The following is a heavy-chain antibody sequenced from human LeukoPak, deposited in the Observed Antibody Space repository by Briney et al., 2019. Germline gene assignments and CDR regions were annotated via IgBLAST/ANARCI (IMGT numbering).Heavy chain of an antibody. CDR3: AMSRGWELPNFDY. Sequence: ASVKVSCKASGYTFTSYGISWVRQAPGQGLEWMGWINPNSGGTNYAQKFQGRVTMTRDTSISTAYMELSRLRSDDTAVYYCAMSRGWELPNFDYWGQGTLVTVSS. CDR2: INPNSGGT. D-gene: IGHD2-15*01. CDR1: GYTFTSYG. J-gene: IGHJ4*02. V-gene: IGHV1-2*02.